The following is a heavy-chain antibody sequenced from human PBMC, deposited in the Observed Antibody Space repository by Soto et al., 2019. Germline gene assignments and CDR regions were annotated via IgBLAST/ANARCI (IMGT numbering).Heavy chain of an antibody. D-gene: IGHD5-18*01. J-gene: IGHJ6*02. CDR2: LYSSGTT. V-gene: IGHV3-53*01. Sequence: GSLRLSCTVSGFSVTNSYINWVRQAPGRGLEWVSILYSSGTTYYADSVRGRFTVSRDDSKNTLFLHMNSLRADDTAVYYCARDWSKFSYNYPYYYAMDAWGQGTTVTVSS. CDR1: GFSVTNSY. CDR3: ARDWSKFSYNYPYYYAMDA.